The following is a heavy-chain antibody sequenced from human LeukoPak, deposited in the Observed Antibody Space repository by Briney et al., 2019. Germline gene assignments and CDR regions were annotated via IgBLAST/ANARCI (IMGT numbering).Heavy chain of an antibody. D-gene: IGHD3-22*01. CDR3: ARGRYHHDSSGYSSFYH. J-gene: IGHJ4*02. CDR1: GFTFDDYA. CDR2: IKQDGSEK. Sequence: PGRSLRLSCAASGFTFDDYAMHWVRQAPGKGLEWVANIKQDGSEKYYVGSVKGRFTISRDNAQNSLYLQMSSLRVEDTAVYYCARGRYHHDSSGYSSFYHWGQGTLVIVSS. V-gene: IGHV3-7*01.